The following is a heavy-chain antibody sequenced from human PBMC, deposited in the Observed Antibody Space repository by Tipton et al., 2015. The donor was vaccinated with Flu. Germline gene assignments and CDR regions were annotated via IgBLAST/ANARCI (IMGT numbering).Heavy chain of an antibody. J-gene: IGHJ3*02. D-gene: IGHD3-3*01. CDR3: AKDKDDFWTNSAFDI. V-gene: IGHV3-30*18. CDR2: VFYDGSNK. Sequence: SLRLSCAASGFSLSNYGVHWVRQAPGKGLEWVSVVFYDGSNKYADSVKGRFTVSRDNSKTTLYLQMNSLRVEDTALYYCAKDKDDFWTNSAFDIWGQGTMVTVSS. CDR1: GFSLSNYG.